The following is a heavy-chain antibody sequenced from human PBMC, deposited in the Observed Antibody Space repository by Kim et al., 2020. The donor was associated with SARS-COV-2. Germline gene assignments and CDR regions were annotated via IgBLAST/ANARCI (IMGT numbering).Heavy chain of an antibody. CDR1: GFTFSSYS. Sequence: GGSLRLSCAASGFTFSSYSMNWVRQAPGKGLEWVSSISSSSSYIYYADSVKGRFTISRDNAKNSLYLQMNSLRAEDTAVYYCARSLDYGDYYGMDVWGQGTTVTVSS. CDR3: ARSLDYGDYYGMDV. CDR2: ISSSSSYI. J-gene: IGHJ6*02. D-gene: IGHD4-17*01. V-gene: IGHV3-21*01.